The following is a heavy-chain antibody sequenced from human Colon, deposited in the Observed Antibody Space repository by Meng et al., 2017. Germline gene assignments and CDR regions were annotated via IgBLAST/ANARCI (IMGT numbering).Heavy chain of an antibody. D-gene: IGHD3-10*01. Sequence: GPVPGAGPGLGRPSETPSLTCNGSGGSVSSASYYWSWIRQPPGKGLEWIGLIHYSGSRNYNPSLKSRVTMSVDTSKNQVSLRLTSVTAADTAVYYCARFYGSGTFEVHDYWGQGTLVTVSS. CDR3: ARFYGSGTFEVHDY. V-gene: IGHV4-61*01. CDR2: IHYSGSR. CDR1: GGSVSSASYY. J-gene: IGHJ4*02.